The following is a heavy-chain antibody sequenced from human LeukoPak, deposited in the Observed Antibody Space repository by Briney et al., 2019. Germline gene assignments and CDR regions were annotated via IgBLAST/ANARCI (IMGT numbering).Heavy chain of an antibody. D-gene: IGHD2-21*02. CDR1: GYTFTSYD. V-gene: IGHV1-8*03. CDR2: MHPNSGNT. Sequence: ASVKVSCKASGYTFTSYDINWVRQATGQGLEWMGWMHPNSGNTGYAQKFQGRVTITRNTSISTAYMELSSLISEDTAVYYCARGGGDSLGLVNWGQGTLVTVSS. CDR3: ARGGGDSLGLVN. J-gene: IGHJ4*02.